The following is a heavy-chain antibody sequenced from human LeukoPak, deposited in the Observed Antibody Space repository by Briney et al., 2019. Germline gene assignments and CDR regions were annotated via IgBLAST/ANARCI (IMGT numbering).Heavy chain of an antibody. Sequence: GGSLRLSCAASGFTFSSYGMSWVRQAPGKGLEWVSAISGGGGDTYHADSVKGRFIISRDNSKNTLYLQMNGLKAEDAAAYYCARGCCSVSGLYFEFWGQGSLVTVSS. J-gene: IGHJ4*02. D-gene: IGHD3-9*01. V-gene: IGHV3-23*01. CDR3: ARGCCSVSGLYFEF. CDR1: GFTFSSYG. CDR2: ISGGGGDT.